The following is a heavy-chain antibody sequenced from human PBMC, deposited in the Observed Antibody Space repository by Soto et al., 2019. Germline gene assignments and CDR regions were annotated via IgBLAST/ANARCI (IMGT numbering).Heavy chain of an antibody. CDR2: ISSDVVNY. CDR3: ARGGAWTPEGLGY. D-gene: IGHD2-15*01. J-gene: IGHJ4*02. Sequence: QVQLVESGGGVVQPGRSLRLSCAASGFTVSSFAMHWVRQAPGKGLEWLAVISSDVVNYYYAESVKGRFTISRDNSKNTLYLQMNSLRHEATAVYYCARGGAWTPEGLGYWGQGTLVTVSS. V-gene: IGHV3-30-3*01. CDR1: GFTVSSFA.